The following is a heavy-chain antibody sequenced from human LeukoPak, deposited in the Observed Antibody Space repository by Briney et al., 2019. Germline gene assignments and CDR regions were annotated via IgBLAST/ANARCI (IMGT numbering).Heavy chain of an antibody. V-gene: IGHV3-48*03. J-gene: IGHJ4*02. D-gene: IGHD1-26*01. CDR1: GFTFSSYE. CDR2: ISSSGSTI. Sequence: PGGSLRLSCAASGFTFSSYEMNWVRQAPGKGLEWVSYISSSGSTIYYADSVKGRFTISRDNAKNSLYLQMNSLRAEDTAVYYCARERELLLNYWGQGTLVTVSS. CDR3: ARERELLLNY.